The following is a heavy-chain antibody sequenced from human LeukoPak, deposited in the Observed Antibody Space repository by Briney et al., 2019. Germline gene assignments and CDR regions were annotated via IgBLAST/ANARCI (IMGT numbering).Heavy chain of an antibody. CDR3: ARDEYHRPYYYYGMDV. CDR2: INPNSGGT. D-gene: IGHD2-2*01. CDR1: GYTFTGYY. J-gene: IGHJ6*02. Sequence: GASVKVSCKASGYTFTGYYMHWVRQAPGQGLEWMGWINPNSGGTNYAQKFQGRVTMTRDTSISTAYMELSRLRSDDTAVYYCARDEYHRPYYYYGMDVWGQGTTVTVSS. V-gene: IGHV1-2*02.